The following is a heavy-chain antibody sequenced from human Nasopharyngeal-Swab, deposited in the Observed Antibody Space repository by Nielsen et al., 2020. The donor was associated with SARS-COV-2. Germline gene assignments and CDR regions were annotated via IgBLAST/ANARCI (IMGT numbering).Heavy chain of an antibody. D-gene: IGHD1-1*01. CDR2: VYTSGST. CDR1: GGSISGSF. J-gene: IGHJ6*01. CDR3: ARSGTTKYGLDV. Sequence: SETLSLTRSVSGGSISGSFLSWIRQPAGEGLEWIGRVYTSGSTNYNPSLKSRVTISIDMSKNQFSLELRSVTAADTAFYYCARSGTTKYGLDVWGQGTTVIVSS. V-gene: IGHV4-4*07.